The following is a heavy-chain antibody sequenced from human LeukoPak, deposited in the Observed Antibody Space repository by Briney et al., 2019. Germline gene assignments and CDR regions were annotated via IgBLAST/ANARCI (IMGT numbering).Heavy chain of an antibody. V-gene: IGHV3-11*01. CDR2: ISSSGSSI. D-gene: IGHD6-6*01. Sequence: GGSLRLSCAASGFTFSDYYMSWIRQAPGKGLEWVSYISSSGSSIDYADSVKGRFTISRDNAKNSLYLQMNSLRAEDTAVYYCARQSIAARPAFYYWGQGTLVTVSS. CDR1: GFTFSDYY. CDR3: ARQSIAARPAFYY. J-gene: IGHJ4*02.